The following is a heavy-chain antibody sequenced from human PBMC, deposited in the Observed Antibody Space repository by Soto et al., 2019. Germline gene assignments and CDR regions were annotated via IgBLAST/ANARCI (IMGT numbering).Heavy chain of an antibody. CDR2: INSDGSKT. D-gene: IGHD5-12*01. CDR1: GFIFSTFW. V-gene: IGHV3-74*01. Sequence: EVQLVESGGTLVQPGGSLRLSCAASGFIFSTFWMHWVRQAPGKGLEWVSRINSDGSKTTYADSVKGRFTISRDNAKNTVYLQMNSLRGKDTAVYYCATVATNSYNWLDPWGQGTLVTVSS. CDR3: ATVATNSYNWLDP. J-gene: IGHJ5*02.